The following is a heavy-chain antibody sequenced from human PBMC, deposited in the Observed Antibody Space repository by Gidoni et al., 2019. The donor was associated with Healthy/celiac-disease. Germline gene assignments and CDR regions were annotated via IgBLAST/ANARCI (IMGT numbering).Heavy chain of an antibody. CDR2: ISSSSSYI. Sequence: EVQLVESGGGLVKPGGSLSLSCAASGFTFSSYSLNWVRQAPGKGLEWVSSISSSSSYIYYADSVNGRFTISRDNAKNSLYLQMNSLSAEDTAVYYCARDGIYGSGSYYIEPYYFDYWGQGTLVTVSS. J-gene: IGHJ4*02. CDR3: ARDGIYGSGSYYIEPYYFDY. D-gene: IGHD3-10*01. CDR1: GFTFSSYS. V-gene: IGHV3-21*01.